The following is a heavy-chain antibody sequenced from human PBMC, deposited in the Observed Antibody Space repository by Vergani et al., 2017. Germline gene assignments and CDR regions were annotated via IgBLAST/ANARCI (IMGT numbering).Heavy chain of an antibody. Sequence: EVQLLESGGGLVQPGGSLRLSCAASGFTFSSYAMSWVRQAPGKGLEWVGRIKSKTDGGTTDYAAPVKGRFTISRDDSKNTLYLQMNSLRAEDTAVYYCAKTPAVYGYYFDYWGQGTLVTVSS. CDR2: IKSKTDGGTT. J-gene: IGHJ4*02. CDR1: GFTFSSYA. V-gene: IGHV3-15*01. D-gene: IGHD2-8*01. CDR3: AKTPAVYGYYFDY.